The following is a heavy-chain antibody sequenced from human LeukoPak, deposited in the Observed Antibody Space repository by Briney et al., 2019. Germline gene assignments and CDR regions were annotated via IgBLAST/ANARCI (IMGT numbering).Heavy chain of an antibody. V-gene: IGHV3-33*01. CDR3: ARDRGDYDILTGLLWYYFDY. CDR2: IWYDGSNK. CDR1: GFTFSSYG. D-gene: IGHD3-9*01. Sequence: PGRSLRLSCAASGFTFSSYGMHWVRQAPGKGLEWVAVIWYDGSNKYYADSVKGRFTISRDNSKNTLYLQMNSPRAEDTAVYYCARDRGDYDILTGLLWYYFDYWGQGTLVTVSS. J-gene: IGHJ4*02.